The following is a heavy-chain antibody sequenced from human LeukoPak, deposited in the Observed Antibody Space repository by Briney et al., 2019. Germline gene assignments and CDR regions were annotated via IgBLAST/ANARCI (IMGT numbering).Heavy chain of an antibody. V-gene: IGHV3-7*01. CDR1: GFTFSSYW. J-gene: IGHJ3*02. D-gene: IGHD2-15*01. Sequence: HSGGSLRLSCAASGFTFSSYWMSWVRQAPGEGLEWVANIKQDGSEKYYVDSVKGRFTISRDNAKNSLYLQMNSLRAEDTAVYYCARDDPYDSDAFDIWGQGTMVTVSS. CDR3: ARDDPYDSDAFDI. CDR2: IKQDGSEK.